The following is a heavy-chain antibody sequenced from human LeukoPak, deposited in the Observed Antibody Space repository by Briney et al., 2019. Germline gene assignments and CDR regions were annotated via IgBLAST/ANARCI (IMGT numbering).Heavy chain of an antibody. CDR3: VRDGIVGLYMDV. D-gene: IGHD1-26*01. Sequence: GGSLRLSCVASGFTFSTSWMSWVRQAPGKGLEWVAKVYHDGSEKYYMDSVKGRFTISRDNGKNSLYLQMNSLRAEDTAVYYCVRDGIVGLYMDVWGRGTTVTVSS. CDR1: GFTFSTSW. V-gene: IGHV3-7*01. CDR2: VYHDGSEK. J-gene: IGHJ6*03.